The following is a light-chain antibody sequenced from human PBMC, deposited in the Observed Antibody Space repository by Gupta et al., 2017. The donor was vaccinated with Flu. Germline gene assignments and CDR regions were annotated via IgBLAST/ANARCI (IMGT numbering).Light chain of an antibody. V-gene: IGKV3-11*01. CDR1: QSLSGY. J-gene: IGKJ4*01. Sequence: EIVLTQSPSTLSLSPGDSAPLSCRPSQSLSGYLAWYQQRPGQSPRLLIYDVSVRATGIPVRFSGSGSGTDFTLTISTLEPEDFGVYYCQQRSNAPPLTFGGGTRVEIK. CDR3: QQRSNAPPLT. CDR2: DVS.